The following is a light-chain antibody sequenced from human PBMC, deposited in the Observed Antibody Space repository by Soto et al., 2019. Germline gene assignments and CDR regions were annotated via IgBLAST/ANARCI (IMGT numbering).Light chain of an antibody. CDR3: MQALQTPWT. CDR1: QSLLHSNGYNY. V-gene: IGKV2-28*01. Sequence: DIVMTQSPLSLPVTPGEPASISCRSSQSLLHSNGYNYLDWYLQKPGQSPQLLIYLGSNRASGVPERFSGSGSGTYFTLKISRVEAEDVGVYYCMQALQTPWTFGQGTKVEIK. CDR2: LGS. J-gene: IGKJ1*01.